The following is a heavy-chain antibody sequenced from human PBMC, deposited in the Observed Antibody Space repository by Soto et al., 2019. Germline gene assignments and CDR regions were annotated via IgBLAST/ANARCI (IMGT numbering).Heavy chain of an antibody. CDR2: FDPEDGET. CDR3: ARSYSSYVFDWFDP. CDR1: GYTLTELS. J-gene: IGHJ5*02. Sequence: ASVKVSCKVSGYTLTELSMHWVRQAPGKGLEWMGGFDPEDGETIYAQKFQGRVTMTEDTSTDTAYMELSSLRSEDTAVYYCARSYSSYVFDWFDPWGQGTLVTVSS. V-gene: IGHV1-24*01. D-gene: IGHD6-6*01.